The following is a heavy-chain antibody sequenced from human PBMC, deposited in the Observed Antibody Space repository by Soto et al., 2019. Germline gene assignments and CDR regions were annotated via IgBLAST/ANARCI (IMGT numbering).Heavy chain of an antibody. CDR3: AREPGRVGYDFWSPEGYYGMDV. J-gene: IGHJ6*02. V-gene: IGHV3-33*01. D-gene: IGHD3-3*01. Sequence: QVQLVESGGGVVQPGRSLRLSCAASGFTFSSYGMHWVRQAPGKGLEWVAVIWYDGSNKYYADSVKGRFAISRDNSKNTLYLQMNSLRAEDTAVYYCAREPGRVGYDFWSPEGYYGMDVWGQGTTVTVSS. CDR1: GFTFSSYG. CDR2: IWYDGSNK.